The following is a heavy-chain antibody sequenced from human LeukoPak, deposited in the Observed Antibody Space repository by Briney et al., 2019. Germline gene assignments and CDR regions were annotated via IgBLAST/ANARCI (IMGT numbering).Heavy chain of an antibody. CDR3: ARGGSSSPTDY. D-gene: IGHD6-13*01. CDR1: GYTFTGYY. Sequence: ASVKVSCKASGYTFTGYYMHWVRQAPGQGLEWMGWINSNSGGTNYAQKFQGRVTMTRDTSISTAYMELSSLRSEDTAVYYCARGGSSSPTDYWGQGTLVTVSS. J-gene: IGHJ4*02. V-gene: IGHV1-2*02. CDR2: INSNSGGT.